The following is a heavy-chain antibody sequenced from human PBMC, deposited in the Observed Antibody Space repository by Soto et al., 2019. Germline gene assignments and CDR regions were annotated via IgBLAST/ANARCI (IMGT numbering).Heavy chain of an antibody. V-gene: IGHV1-8*01. D-gene: IGHD1-1*01. Sequence: QVQLVQSGAEVKKPGASVKVSCKASGYTFTSYDINWVRRATGQGLEWMGWMNPNSGNTGYAQKFKGXGXXXRXXSISTAYMELSSLRSEDTAVYYCARGWTTGVTNDHWGQGTLVTVSS. CDR2: MNPNSGNT. J-gene: IGHJ4*02. CDR3: ARGWTTGVTNDH. CDR1: GYTFTSYD.